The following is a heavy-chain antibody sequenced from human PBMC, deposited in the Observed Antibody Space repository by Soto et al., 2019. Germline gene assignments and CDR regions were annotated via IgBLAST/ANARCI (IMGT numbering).Heavy chain of an antibody. D-gene: IGHD6-19*01. CDR3: ARLYSSGWYGAFDI. V-gene: IGHV1-69*13. J-gene: IGHJ3*02. Sequence: SVKVSCKASGGTFSSYAISWVRQAPGQGLEWMGGIIPIFGTANYAQKFQGRVTITADESTSTAYMELSSLRSEDTAVYYCARLYSSGWYGAFDIWGQGTMVTVSS. CDR2: IIPIFGTA. CDR1: GGTFSSYA.